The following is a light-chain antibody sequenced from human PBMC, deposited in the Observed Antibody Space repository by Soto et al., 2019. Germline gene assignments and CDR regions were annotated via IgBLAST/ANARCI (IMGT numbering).Light chain of an antibody. CDR3: QQANSFPYT. V-gene: IGKV1-12*01. Sequence: DIQMTQSPSSESASVGDRVTITCRASQGINNWLAWYQQQPGKAPKLLIYATSSLHSGVPSRFSGSGSGTDFTLTISSLQPEDFATYYCQQANSFPYTFGQGTKLEIK. CDR2: ATS. J-gene: IGKJ2*01. CDR1: QGINNW.